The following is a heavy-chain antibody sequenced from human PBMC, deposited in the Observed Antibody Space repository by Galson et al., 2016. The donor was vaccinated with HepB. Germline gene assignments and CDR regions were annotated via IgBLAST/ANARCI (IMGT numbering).Heavy chain of an antibody. D-gene: IGHD1-14*01. Sequence: SLRLSCAASGFTFSNIWMTWVRQAPGKGLEWVGRIRSKSDGGTAEYAAPVKGRFTISRDDSKNTLYLQMNSLKTDDTAIYYRTTQGNLDCWGQGTLVTVSS. CDR2: IRSKSDGGTA. J-gene: IGHJ4*02. CDR3: TTQGNLDC. V-gene: IGHV3-15*01. CDR1: GFTFSNIW.